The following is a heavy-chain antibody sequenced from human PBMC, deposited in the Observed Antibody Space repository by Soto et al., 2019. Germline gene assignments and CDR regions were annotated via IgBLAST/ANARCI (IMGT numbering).Heavy chain of an antibody. CDR1: GFSVSSNY. Sequence: PGGSLRLSCAASGFSVSSNYISWIRQAPGKGLEWVSVIYSGGTIYYAESVKGRFTISRDNSKNTLYLQLSIPRAEDTAVYSCAGEPGSSGGDYWGQGTLVTVSS. V-gene: IGHV3-53*01. CDR2: IYSGGTI. J-gene: IGHJ4*02. D-gene: IGHD6-6*01. CDR3: AGEPGSSGGDY.